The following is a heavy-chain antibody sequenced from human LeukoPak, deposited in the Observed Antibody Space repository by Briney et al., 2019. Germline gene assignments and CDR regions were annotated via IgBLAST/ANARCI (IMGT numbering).Heavy chain of an antibody. J-gene: IGHJ4*02. Sequence: GGSLRLSCAASGFTFGSYSMNWVRQAPGKGLEWVSYISSSSSTIYYADSVKGRFTISRDNAKNSLYLQMNSPRAEDTAVYYCARYCSSASCYDLGDYWGQGTLVTASS. CDR3: ARYCSSASCYDLGDY. CDR1: GFTFGSYS. CDR2: ISSSSSTI. D-gene: IGHD2-2*01. V-gene: IGHV3-48*01.